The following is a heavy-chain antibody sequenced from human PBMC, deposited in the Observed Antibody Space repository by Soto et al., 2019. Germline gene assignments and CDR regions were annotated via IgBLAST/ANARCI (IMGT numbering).Heavy chain of an antibody. CDR3: ASPQRSSGSYYPSDYYYYMDV. Sequence: QVQLVQSGAEVKKPGSSVKVSCKASGGTFSSYTISWVRQAPGQGLEWMGRIIPILGIANYAQKFQGRVTITADKSTSTAYMELSSLRSEDTAVYYCASPQRSSGSYYPSDYYYYMDVWGKGTTGTVSS. CDR2: IIPILGIA. V-gene: IGHV1-69*02. CDR1: GGTFSSYT. J-gene: IGHJ6*03. D-gene: IGHD3-10*01.